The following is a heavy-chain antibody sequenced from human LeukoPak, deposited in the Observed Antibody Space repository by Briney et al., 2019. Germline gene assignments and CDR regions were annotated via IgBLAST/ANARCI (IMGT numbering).Heavy chain of an antibody. J-gene: IGHJ6*02. CDR2: IKQDGSEK. CDR1: GFTFSSYW. Sequence: GGSLRLSCAASGFTFSSYWMSWVRQAPGKGLEWVANIKQDGSEKYYVDSVKGRFTISRDNAKNSLYLQMNSLRAEDTAVYHCARTSFSTYYDFWSGPLDYGMDVWGQGTTVTVSS. D-gene: IGHD3-3*01. V-gene: IGHV3-7*01. CDR3: ARTSFSTYYDFWSGPLDYGMDV.